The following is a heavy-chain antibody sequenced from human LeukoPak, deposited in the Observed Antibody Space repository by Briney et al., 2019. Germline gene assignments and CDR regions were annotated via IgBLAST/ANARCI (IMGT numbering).Heavy chain of an antibody. D-gene: IGHD3-3*01. Sequence: GASVKVSCKASGYTFTSYGISWVRQAPGQGLEWMGWISAYNGNTNYAQKLQGRVTMTTDTSTSTAYMELRSLRSDDTAVYYCARDRKAAPPKNTISLDYWGQGTLVTVSS. CDR3: ARDRKAAPPKNTISLDY. CDR2: ISAYNGNT. V-gene: IGHV1-18*01. J-gene: IGHJ4*02. CDR1: GYTFTSYG.